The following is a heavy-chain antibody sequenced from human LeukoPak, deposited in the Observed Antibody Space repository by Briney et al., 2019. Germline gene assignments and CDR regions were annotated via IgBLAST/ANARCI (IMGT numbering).Heavy chain of an antibody. CDR2: INPDSGGT. V-gene: IGHV1-2*02. Sequence: ASVKVSCKASGYTFTYYYIHWVRQAPGQGLEWMGWINPDSGGTKYAQKFQGRVTMTRDTSISTVYMELSSLTSDDTAVYYCARLKSSSPRYWGQGTLVTVSS. D-gene: IGHD6-13*01. CDR3: ARLKSSSPRY. J-gene: IGHJ4*02. CDR1: GYTFTYYY.